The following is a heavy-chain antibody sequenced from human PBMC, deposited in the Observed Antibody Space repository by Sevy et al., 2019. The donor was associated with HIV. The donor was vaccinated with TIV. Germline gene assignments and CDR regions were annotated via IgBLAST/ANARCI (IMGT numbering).Heavy chain of an antibody. Sequence: GGSLRLSCAASGFTFRNYWMHWVRQAPGKGLVWVSRINSDGSNTSYADSVKGRFTISRDNAKNTLNLQMNSLRAEDTALYYCTRVRAAITTGWANWFDPWGQGTLVTVSS. CDR3: TRVRAAITTGWANWFDP. V-gene: IGHV3-74*01. J-gene: IGHJ5*02. CDR1: GFTFRNYW. D-gene: IGHD3-22*01. CDR2: INSDGSNT.